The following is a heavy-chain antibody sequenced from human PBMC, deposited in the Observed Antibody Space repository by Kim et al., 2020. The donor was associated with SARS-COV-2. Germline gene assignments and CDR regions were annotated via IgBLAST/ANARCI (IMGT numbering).Heavy chain of an antibody. V-gene: IGHV3-23*01. CDR2: ISASGGNA. J-gene: IGHJ4*02. D-gene: IGHD1-1*01. CDR3: ATNWNGDY. CDR1: GFTFNNYA. Sequence: GGSLRLSCAASGFTFNNYAMAWVRQAPGKGLEWVSVISASGGNAYYADSVKGRFTISRDNSKITLYLQMDSLRAEDTAVYYCATNWNGDYWGQGTLV.